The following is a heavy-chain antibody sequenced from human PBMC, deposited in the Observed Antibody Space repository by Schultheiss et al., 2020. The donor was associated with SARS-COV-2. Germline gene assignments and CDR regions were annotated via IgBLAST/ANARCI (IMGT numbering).Heavy chain of an antibody. D-gene: IGHD5-18*01. CDR1: GYSISSGYY. CDR3: ASGYSYGGVLAFDI. V-gene: IGHV4-38-2*02. Sequence: SETLSLTFTVSGYSISSGYYWGWIRQPPGKGLEWIGSIYHSGSTNYNPSLKSRVTMSVDTSKNQFSLKLSSVTAADTAVYYCASGYSYGGVLAFDIWGQGTMVTVSS. J-gene: IGHJ3*02. CDR2: IYHSGST.